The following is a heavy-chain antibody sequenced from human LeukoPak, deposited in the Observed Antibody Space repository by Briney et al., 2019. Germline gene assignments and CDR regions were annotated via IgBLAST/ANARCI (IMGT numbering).Heavy chain of an antibody. V-gene: IGHV3-23*01. CDR1: GFTFSSYA. D-gene: IGHD4-17*01. CDR2: ISGSGGST. J-gene: IGHJ4*02. CDR3: AKATDYGDYGY. Sequence: QTGGSLRLSCAASGFTFSSYAMSWVRQAPGKGLEWVSAISGSGGSTYYADSVKGRFTISRDNSKNTLYLQMNSLRVEDTAVYYCAKATDYGDYGYWGQGTLVTVSS.